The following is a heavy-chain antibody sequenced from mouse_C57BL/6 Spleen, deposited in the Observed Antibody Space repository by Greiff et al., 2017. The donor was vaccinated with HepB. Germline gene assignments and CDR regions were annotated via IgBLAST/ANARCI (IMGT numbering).Heavy chain of an antibody. D-gene: IGHD2-5*01. CDR3: ARHYYSNHPYYAMDY. Sequence: EVKLVESGGDLVKPGGSLKLSCAASGFTFSSYGMSWVRQTPDKRLEWVATISSGGSYTYYPDSVKGRFTISRDNAKNTLYLQMSSLKSEDTAMYYCARHYYSNHPYYAMDYWGQGTSVTVSS. V-gene: IGHV5-6*01. J-gene: IGHJ4*01. CDR1: GFTFSSYG. CDR2: ISSGGSYT.